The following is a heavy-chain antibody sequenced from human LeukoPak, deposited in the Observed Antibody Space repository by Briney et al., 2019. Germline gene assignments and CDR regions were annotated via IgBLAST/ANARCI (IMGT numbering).Heavy chain of an antibody. CDR3: AKDAPDLDYGDYVGAFDI. Sequence: GGSLRLSCAASGFTFDDYAMHWVRQAPGKGLEWVSLISWDGGSTYYADSVKGRFTISRDNSKNSLYLQMNSLRAEDTAVYYCAKDAPDLDYGDYVGAFDIWAKGQWSPSLQ. J-gene: IGHJ3*02. D-gene: IGHD4-17*01. CDR2: ISWDGGST. CDR1: GFTFDDYA. V-gene: IGHV3-43D*03.